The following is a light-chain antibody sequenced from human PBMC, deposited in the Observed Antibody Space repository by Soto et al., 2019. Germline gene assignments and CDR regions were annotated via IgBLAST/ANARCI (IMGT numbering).Light chain of an antibody. CDR3: QQYNNSLT. CDR2: GAS. CDR1: QSVRSN. V-gene: IGKV3-15*01. Sequence: EIGMTQSPATLSLSPGERATLSCRASQSVRSNLAWYQQKPGQAPRLLIYGASTSATGIPARVSGSGSGTEFTLTISSLQAEDFALYYCQQYNNSLTFGGGTKVEIK. J-gene: IGKJ4*01.